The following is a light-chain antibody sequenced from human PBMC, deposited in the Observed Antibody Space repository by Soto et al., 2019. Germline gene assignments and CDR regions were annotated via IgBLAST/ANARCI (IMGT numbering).Light chain of an antibody. Sequence: QSALTQPASVSGSPGQSITISCTRSSTDFENYNLVSWYQHCPDKAPKLIIYEGTKQPSEISDRFSGSESDTTASLIISGLQPEDEADYYCSSYAGSSARVVFGGGTKLTVL. V-gene: IGLV2-23*01. CDR1: STDFENYNL. CDR2: EGT. J-gene: IGLJ2*01. CDR3: SSYAGSSARVV.